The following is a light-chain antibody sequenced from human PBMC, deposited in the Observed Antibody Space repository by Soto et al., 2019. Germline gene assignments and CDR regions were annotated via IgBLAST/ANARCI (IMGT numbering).Light chain of an antibody. Sequence: DIQMTQSTSSLSTSVGDRVTITCRASQAISIYLAWYQQKPGKVPKLLIYAASTLQSGVPSRFSGSGSGTDFTLTISSLQAEDVATYYCQKYNSAPPTFGQGPKVEIK. CDR3: QKYNSAPPT. CDR2: AAS. CDR1: QAISIY. J-gene: IGKJ1*01. V-gene: IGKV1-27*01.